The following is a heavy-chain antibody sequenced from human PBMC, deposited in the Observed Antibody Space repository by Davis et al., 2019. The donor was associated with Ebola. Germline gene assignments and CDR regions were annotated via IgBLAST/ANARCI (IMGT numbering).Heavy chain of an antibody. Sequence: ASVKVSCKASGYTFTDYNIHWMRQAPGQGLEWLGRVILKSGATNYAQKFQGRVTMTRDTSISTAYMELSSLRYDDTADYYCAGGHNYAHEDWGQGTLVTVSS. CDR2: VILKSGAT. V-gene: IGHV1-2*06. J-gene: IGHJ4*02. CDR3: AGGHNYAHED. CDR1: GYTFTDYN. D-gene: IGHD4-11*01.